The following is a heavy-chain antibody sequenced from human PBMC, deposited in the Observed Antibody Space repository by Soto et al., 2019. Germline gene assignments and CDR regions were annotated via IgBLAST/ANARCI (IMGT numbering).Heavy chain of an antibody. CDR3: ARHGVPIQLEPHFDP. J-gene: IGHJ5*02. V-gene: IGHV4-39*01. CDR1: GDSISRTFFY. CDR2: IYYSGRT. D-gene: IGHD1-1*01. Sequence: QLQLQESGPGLGKPSETLSLICNVSGDSISRTFFYWGWIRQPPGKGLEWIGSIYYSGRTYYNPSLKSRVTISVDPSNNQFSLRLSSVTAADTALYYCARHGVPIQLEPHFDPWGQGTLVTVSS.